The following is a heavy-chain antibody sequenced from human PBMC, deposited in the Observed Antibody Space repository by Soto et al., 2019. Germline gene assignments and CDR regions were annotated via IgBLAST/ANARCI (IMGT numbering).Heavy chain of an antibody. Sequence: QVHLVESGGGVVQPGRSLRLSCAASGFTFSNSAMHWARQAPGKGLEWVAVISYDGNNKYYADSVKGRFTISRDNSMNRLYQQMNSLRPEDTAVYYCARDRVVAGIGEIDYWGQGTLVTVSS. D-gene: IGHD6-19*01. CDR1: GFTFSNSA. V-gene: IGHV3-30-3*01. CDR3: ARDRVVAGIGEIDY. J-gene: IGHJ4*02. CDR2: ISYDGNNK.